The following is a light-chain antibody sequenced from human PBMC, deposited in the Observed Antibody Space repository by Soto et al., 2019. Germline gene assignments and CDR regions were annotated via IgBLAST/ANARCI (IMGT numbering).Light chain of an antibody. CDR3: QAYDSSRSGVV. Sequence: QSVLTQPPSVSGAPGQRVTISCTGSSSNIGAGYDVHWYQQLPGTAPKLLIYGNSNRPSGVPDRFSGSKSGTSASLAITGPQAEDEADYDCQAYDSSRSGVVFGGGTKLTVL. J-gene: IGLJ2*01. CDR1: SSNIGAGYD. V-gene: IGLV1-40*01. CDR2: GNS.